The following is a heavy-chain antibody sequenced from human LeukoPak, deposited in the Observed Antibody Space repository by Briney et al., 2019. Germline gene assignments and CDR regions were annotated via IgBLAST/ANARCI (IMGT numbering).Heavy chain of an antibody. J-gene: IGHJ4*02. D-gene: IGHD2-8*01. Sequence: ETLSLTCTVSGGSISSSSYYWGWIRQPPGKGLEWVSGIGGSGSDIYYSDFVKGRFTISRDNSKNTLYLQMNSLRADDTAVYYCAKDPSNPVCDDYWGQGTLVTVSS. CDR1: GGSISSSSYY. V-gene: IGHV3-23*01. CDR3: AKDPSNPVCDDY. CDR2: IGGSGSDI.